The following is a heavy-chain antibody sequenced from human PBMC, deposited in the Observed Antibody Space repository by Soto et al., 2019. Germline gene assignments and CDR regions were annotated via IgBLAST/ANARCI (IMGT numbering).Heavy chain of an antibody. CDR2: INADNGNT. J-gene: IGHJ4*02. CDR3: ARSYDYVWGSYRYPPPYYFDY. D-gene: IGHD3-16*02. Sequence: ASVKVSCKASGYTFTSYAMHWVRQAPGQRLEWMGWINADNGNTKYSQNLQGRVTITRDTSASTAYMELRSLRSDDTAVYYCARSYDYVWGSYRYPPPYYFDYWGQGTLVTVSS. CDR1: GYTFTSYA. V-gene: IGHV1-3*01.